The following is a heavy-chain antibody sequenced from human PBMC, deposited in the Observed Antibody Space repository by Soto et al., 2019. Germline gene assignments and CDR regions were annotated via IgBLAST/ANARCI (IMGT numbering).Heavy chain of an antibody. V-gene: IGHV4-34*01. CDR1: GGSFRGFC. J-gene: IGHJ6*02. D-gene: IGHD6-6*01. Sequence: LELMSLTCAVYGGSFRGFCWRWISQPPGKGLEWIGEINLSGSTNYNPSLKSRVTISVDTSKNQFSLKLSSVTAADTAVYYCARGGSSSFLWVLHYYGMDVWGQGTTVTVSS. CDR3: ARGGSSSFLWVLHYYGMDV. CDR2: INLSGST.